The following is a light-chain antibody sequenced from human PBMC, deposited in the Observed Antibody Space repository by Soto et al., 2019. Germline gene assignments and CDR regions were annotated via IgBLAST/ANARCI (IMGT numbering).Light chain of an antibody. V-gene: IGLV1-40*01. CDR1: TSNIGAGYD. CDR3: QSYDRSLSAPV. CDR2: SNS. J-gene: IGLJ3*02. Sequence: QSVLTQPPSVSGAPGQTVTISCTGSTSNIGAGYDVHWYQQLPGTAPILLISSNSNLPSGVPDRLSGSKSATSASPAITGLQLEDEADYYCQSYDRSLSAPVLGGGTKLTVL.